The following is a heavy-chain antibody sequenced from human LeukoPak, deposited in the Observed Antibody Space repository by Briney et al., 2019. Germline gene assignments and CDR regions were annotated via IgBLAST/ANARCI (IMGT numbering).Heavy chain of an antibody. CDR2: ISSSGNTI. CDR1: GFTFSGYE. Sequence: PGGSLRLSCAASGFTFSGYEMNWVRQAPGKGLEWVSYISSSGNTIDYADSVKGRFTISRDNAKNSLYLQMKSLRAEDTAVYYCARERGSSFDYWGPGTLVTVSS. D-gene: IGHD1-26*01. J-gene: IGHJ4*02. V-gene: IGHV3-48*03. CDR3: ARERGSSFDY.